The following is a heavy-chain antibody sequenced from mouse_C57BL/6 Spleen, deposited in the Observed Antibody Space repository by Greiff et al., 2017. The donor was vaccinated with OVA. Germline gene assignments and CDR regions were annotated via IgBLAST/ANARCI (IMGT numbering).Heavy chain of an antibody. CDR3: ARGGHYYGSSYNYAMDY. Sequence: QVQLQQSGAELVKPGASVKMSCKASGYTFTSYWITWVKQRPGQGLEWIGDIYPGSGSTNYNEKFKSKATLTVDTSSSTAYMQLSSLTSEDSAVYYCARGGHYYGSSYNYAMDYWGQGTSVTVSS. D-gene: IGHD1-1*01. CDR2: IYPGSGST. V-gene: IGHV1-55*01. CDR1: GYTFTSYW. J-gene: IGHJ4*01.